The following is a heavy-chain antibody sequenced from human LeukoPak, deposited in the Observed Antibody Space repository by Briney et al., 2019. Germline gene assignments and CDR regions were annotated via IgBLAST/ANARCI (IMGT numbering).Heavy chain of an antibody. CDR3: ARRGYSYGYPYYYYYYYYMDV. D-gene: IGHD5-18*01. CDR2: INHSGST. Sequence: PSETLSLTCAVYGGSFSGYYWSWVRQPPGKGLEWIGEINHSGSTNYNPSLKSRVTISVDTSKNQFSLKLSSVTAADTAVYYCARRGYSYGYPYYYYYYYYMDVWGKGTTVTISS. V-gene: IGHV4-34*01. CDR1: GGSFSGYY. J-gene: IGHJ6*03.